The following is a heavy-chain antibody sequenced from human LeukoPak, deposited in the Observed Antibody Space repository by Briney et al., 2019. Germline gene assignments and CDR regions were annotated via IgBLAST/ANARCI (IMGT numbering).Heavy chain of an antibody. CDR1: GFIFSTSW. D-gene: IGHD1-26*01. J-gene: IGHJ4*02. CDR2: IKPDGSQK. Sequence: GGSLRLSCAASGFIFSTSWMTWVRQAPGRGLEWVANIKPDGSQKVYADSVKGRFTISRDNGKDSLFLQMNSLRAEDTAVYYCAKDPYSGSYWAYWGQGTLVTVSS. V-gene: IGHV3-7*03. CDR3: AKDPYSGSYWAY.